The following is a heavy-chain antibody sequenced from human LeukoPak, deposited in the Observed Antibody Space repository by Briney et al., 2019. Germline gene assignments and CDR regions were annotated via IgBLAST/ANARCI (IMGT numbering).Heavy chain of an antibody. Sequence: GEPPKISCKGSGYSFTRYWIGWVRQMPGKGLEWMGIIYPGDSDTRYSPSFQGQVTISADKSISTAYLQWSSLKASDTAMYYCARLYQYYFDYWGQGTLVTVSS. CDR3: ARLYQYYFDY. D-gene: IGHD2-2*02. CDR1: GYSFTRYW. J-gene: IGHJ4*02. V-gene: IGHV5-51*01. CDR2: IYPGDSDT.